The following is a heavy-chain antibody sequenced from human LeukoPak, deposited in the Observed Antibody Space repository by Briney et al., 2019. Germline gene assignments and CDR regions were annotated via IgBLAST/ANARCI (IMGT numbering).Heavy chain of an antibody. V-gene: IGHV3-21*01. J-gene: IGHJ4*02. Sequence: GGSLRLSCAASGFTFSSYSMNWVRQAPGKGLEWVSSISSSSSYIYYADSVKGRFTISRDNAKNSLYLQMNSLRAEDTAVYYCASLYDYVWGISPFDDWGQGTLVTVSS. D-gene: IGHD3-16*01. CDR3: ASLYDYVWGISPFDD. CDR1: GFTFSSYS. CDR2: ISSSSSYI.